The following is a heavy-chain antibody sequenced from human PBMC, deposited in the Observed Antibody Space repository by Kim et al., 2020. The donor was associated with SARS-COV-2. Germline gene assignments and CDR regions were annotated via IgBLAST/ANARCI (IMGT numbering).Heavy chain of an antibody. CDR3: ARARRPYDILTGYYDNWF. V-gene: IGHV4-34*01. D-gene: IGHD3-9*01. Sequence: SETLSLTCAVYGGSFSGYYWSWIRQPPGKGLEWIGEINHSGSTNYNPSLKSRVTISVDTPKNQFSLKLSPVTAGDTAVYYCARARRPYDILTGYYDNWF. CDR1: GGSFSGYY. J-gene: IGHJ5*01. CDR2: INHSGST.